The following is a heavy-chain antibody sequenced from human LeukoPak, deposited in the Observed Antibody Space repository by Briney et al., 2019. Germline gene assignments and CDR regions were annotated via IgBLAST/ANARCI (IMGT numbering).Heavy chain of an antibody. D-gene: IGHD3-9*01. V-gene: IGHV1-2*02. CDR2: INPNSGGT. CDR3: ARVGGDTIFNYYYYYMDV. J-gene: IGHJ6*03. CDR1: GGTFSNYA. Sequence: ASVKVSCKASGGTFSNYAISWVRQAPGQGLEWMGWINPNSGGTNYAQKFQGRVTMTRDTSISTAYMELSSLTSDDTAVYYCARVGGDTIFNYYYYYMDVWGKGTTVTISS.